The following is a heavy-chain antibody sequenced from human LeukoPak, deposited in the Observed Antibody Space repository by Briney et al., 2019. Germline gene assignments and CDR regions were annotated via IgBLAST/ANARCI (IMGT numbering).Heavy chain of an antibody. Sequence: GGSLRLSCAASGFTFSSNSMNWVRQAPGKGLEWVSSIGSSSSYMYYADSVKGRFTISRDNAKNSLYLQMNSLRAEDTALYYCARVRSVGGNPHAFNIWGQGTMVTVSS. V-gene: IGHV3-21*01. CDR2: IGSSSSYM. CDR3: ARVRSVGGNPHAFNI. CDR1: GFTFSSNS. D-gene: IGHD4-23*01. J-gene: IGHJ3*02.